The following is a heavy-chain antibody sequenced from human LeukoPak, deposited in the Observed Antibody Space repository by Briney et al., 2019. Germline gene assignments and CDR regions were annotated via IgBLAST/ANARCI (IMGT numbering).Heavy chain of an antibody. CDR1: GGSISSYY. Sequence: KASETLSLTCTVSGGSISSYYWNWIRQPPGKGLEWIGYIYYSGNTNYNPSLRGRVSISVDTSKNQFSLKLTSVTAADTAMYYCARGGRGNYNAPFDYWGQGTLGTVSS. D-gene: IGHD1-26*01. CDR2: IYYSGNT. V-gene: IGHV4-59*01. CDR3: ARGGRGNYNAPFDY. J-gene: IGHJ4*02.